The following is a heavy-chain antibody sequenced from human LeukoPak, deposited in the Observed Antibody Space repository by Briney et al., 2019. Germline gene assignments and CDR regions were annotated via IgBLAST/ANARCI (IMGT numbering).Heavy chain of an antibody. Sequence: SETLSLTCAVYGGSFSGYYWSWIRQPPGKGLEWIGEINHSGSTNYNPSLKSRVTISVDTSKNQFSLKLSSVTAADTAVYYCARGYSSSWYSVWGKGTTVTVSS. V-gene: IGHV4-34*01. CDR3: ARGYSSSWYSV. J-gene: IGHJ6*04. D-gene: IGHD6-13*01. CDR1: GGSFSGYY. CDR2: INHSGST.